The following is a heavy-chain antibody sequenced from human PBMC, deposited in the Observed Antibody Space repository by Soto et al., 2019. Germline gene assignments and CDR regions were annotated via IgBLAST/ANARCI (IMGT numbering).Heavy chain of an antibody. D-gene: IGHD2-15*01. CDR1: GGSISSGSHS. Sequence: SETLSLTFAVSGGSISSGSHSWSWIRQSPGKGLEWIGYIFHSGSTYFNPSLESRVTISMDRSKNHFSLKLTSVTAADTAVYFCARHPGYCSGGSCNGQYTLDVWGQGTTVT. V-gene: IGHV4-30-2*06. CDR3: ARHPGYCSGGSCNGQYTLDV. CDR2: IFHSGST. J-gene: IGHJ6*02.